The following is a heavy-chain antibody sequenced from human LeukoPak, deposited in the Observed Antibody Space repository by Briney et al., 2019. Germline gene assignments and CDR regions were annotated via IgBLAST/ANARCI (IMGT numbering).Heavy chain of an antibody. V-gene: IGHV3-9*01. CDR1: GFTFDDYA. Sequence: GRSLRLSCAASGFTFDDYAMHWVRQAPGKGLEWVSGISWNSGSIGCADSVKGRFTISRDNANNSLYLQMNSLRAEDTALYYCAKDMGGGYSSSWSSFDYWGQGTLVTVSS. D-gene: IGHD6-13*01. CDR3: AKDMGGGYSSSWSSFDY. J-gene: IGHJ4*02. CDR2: ISWNSGSI.